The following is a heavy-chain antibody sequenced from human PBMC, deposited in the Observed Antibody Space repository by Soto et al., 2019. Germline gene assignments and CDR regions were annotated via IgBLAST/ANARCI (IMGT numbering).Heavy chain of an antibody. Sequence: SETLSLTCNVSGGSISSSYCSWIRQPPGKGLEWIGYIYYSGSINYNPSLKSRVTISIDTSKNQFSLKLSSVTAADTAVYYCASGQGDYDFDYWGQGTLVTVSS. D-gene: IGHD3-3*01. CDR3: ASGQGDYDFDY. J-gene: IGHJ4*02. CDR1: GGSISSSY. CDR2: IYYSGSI. V-gene: IGHV4-59*01.